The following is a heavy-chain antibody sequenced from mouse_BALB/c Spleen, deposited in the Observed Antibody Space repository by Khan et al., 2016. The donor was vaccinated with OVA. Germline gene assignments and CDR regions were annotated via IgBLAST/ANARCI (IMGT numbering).Heavy chain of an antibody. CDR2: IWSDGTT. CDR1: GFSLTTYG. J-gene: IGHJ4*01. V-gene: IGHV2-6-1*01. Sequence: VQLQESGPGLAAPSQSLSITCTISGFSLTTYGVHWVRQPPGKGLEWLVVIWSDGTTNYNSALKSRLTITKDNSQSQVFLKMNSLQTDDTAIYFCARQPYYHYNIMDYWGQGTSVTGSS. CDR3: ARQPYYHYNIMDY. D-gene: IGHD2-10*01.